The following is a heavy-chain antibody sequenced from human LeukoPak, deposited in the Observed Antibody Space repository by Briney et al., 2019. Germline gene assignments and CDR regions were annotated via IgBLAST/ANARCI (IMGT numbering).Heavy chain of an antibody. CDR1: GYIFTGYW. J-gene: IGHJ4*02. Sequence: GEALKISCKASGYIFTGYWIGWVRQMPGKGLEWMGIIYPADSDTRYSPSFQGQATISADKSISTAFLQWSSLKASDTAMYYCARAYSRSRFDYWGQGTLVTVSS. CDR3: ARAYSRSRFDY. V-gene: IGHV5-51*01. D-gene: IGHD6-6*01. CDR2: IYPADSDT.